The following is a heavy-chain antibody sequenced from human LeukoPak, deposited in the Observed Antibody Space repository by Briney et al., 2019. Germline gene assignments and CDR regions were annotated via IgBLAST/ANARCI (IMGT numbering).Heavy chain of an antibody. Sequence: RGSLTVSCAASGFTFSDFAMSWVRQIPGKGLEWVSVISSDGGDAYYADSVKGRFTISRDNSKNTLYLQMNSLRAEDTAVYYCAKDHRKAAAGKGPFDYWGQGTLVTVSS. V-gene: IGHV3-23*01. CDR1: GFTFSDFA. CDR3: AKDHRKAAAGKGPFDY. J-gene: IGHJ4*02. D-gene: IGHD6-13*01. CDR2: ISSDGGDA.